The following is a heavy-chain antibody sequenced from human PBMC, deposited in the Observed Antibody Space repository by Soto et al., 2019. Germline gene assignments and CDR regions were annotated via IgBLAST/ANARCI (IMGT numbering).Heavy chain of an antibody. Sequence: ASRPTLVHPTQTLRLTFTFSGCSLSTSGVGVGWIRQPPGKALEWLALIYWDDDKRYSPSLKSRLTITKDTSKNQVVLTMTNMDPVDTATYYCAHEYSSSWYANAKFDPWGQGTLVTVSS. J-gene: IGHJ5*02. CDR3: AHEYSSSWYANAKFDP. CDR2: IYWDDDK. D-gene: IGHD6-13*01. V-gene: IGHV2-5*02. CDR1: GCSLSTSGVG.